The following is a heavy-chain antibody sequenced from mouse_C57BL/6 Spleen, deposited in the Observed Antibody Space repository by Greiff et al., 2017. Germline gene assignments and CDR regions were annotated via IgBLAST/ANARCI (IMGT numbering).Heavy chain of an antibody. Sequence: QVTLKVCGPGILQSSQTLSLTCSFSGFSLSTSGMGVSWIRQPSGKGLEWLAHIYWDDDKRYNPSLKSRLTISKDTSRNQVFLKITSVDTADTATYYCARRDRDYYGSSYGAMDYWGQGTSVTVSS. CDR1: GFSLSTSGMG. V-gene: IGHV8-12*01. D-gene: IGHD1-1*01. J-gene: IGHJ4*01. CDR2: IYWDDDK. CDR3: ARRDRDYYGSSYGAMDY.